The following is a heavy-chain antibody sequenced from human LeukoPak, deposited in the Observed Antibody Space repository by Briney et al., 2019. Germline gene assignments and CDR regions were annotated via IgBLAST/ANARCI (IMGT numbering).Heavy chain of an antibody. D-gene: IGHD2-2*01. Sequence: GGSLRLSCAGSGFTFKNYGIHWVRQAPGKGLEWVAGMSYDGGHRYYGDSVKGRFTISRDNSKDTVYVEMNSLRPEDTVLYYCAKGCSSTSCAIEFDSWGQGTLVTVSS. V-gene: IGHV3-30*18. CDR3: AKGCSSTSCAIEFDS. CDR1: GFTFKNYG. J-gene: IGHJ4*02. CDR2: MSYDGGHR.